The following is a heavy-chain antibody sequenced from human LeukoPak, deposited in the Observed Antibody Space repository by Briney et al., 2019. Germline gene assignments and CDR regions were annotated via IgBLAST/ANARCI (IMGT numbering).Heavy chain of an antibody. CDR2: ISYDGSNK. V-gene: IGHV3-30-3*01. J-gene: IGHJ4*02. CDR1: GFTFSSYA. D-gene: IGHD6-19*01. Sequence: GRSLRLSCAASGFTFSSYAMHWVRQAPGKGLEWVAVISYDGSNKYYADSVKGRFTISRDNSKNTLYLQMNSLRAEDTAVYYCARVPGCSSGWYLDYWGQGTLVTVSS. CDR3: ARVPGCSSGWYLDY.